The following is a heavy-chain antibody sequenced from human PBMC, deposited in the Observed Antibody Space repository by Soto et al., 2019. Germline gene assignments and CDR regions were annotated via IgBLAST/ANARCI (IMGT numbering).Heavy chain of an antibody. CDR1: GFRFYSYA. V-gene: IGHV3-23*01. CDR2: ISGSGGRT. J-gene: IGHJ3*02. CDR3: AKGGYYSLFDI. Sequence: GSLRLACVASGFRFYSYAIIVFRQTPGKGLEWVSGISGSGGRTYYADSVKGRFTISRDNSNNTLSLQMHILRVEDTAVYFCAKGGYYSLFDIWGQGTMVTVSS. D-gene: IGHD3-16*01.